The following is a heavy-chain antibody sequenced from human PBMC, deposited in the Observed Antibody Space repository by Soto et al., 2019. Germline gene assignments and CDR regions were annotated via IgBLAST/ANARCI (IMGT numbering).Heavy chain of an antibody. CDR1: GYTFTSYY. D-gene: IGHD3-22*01. Sequence: GASVKVSCKASGYTFTSYYMHWVRQAPGQGLEWMGIINPSGGSTSYAQKFQGRVTMTRDTSTSTVYMELSSLRSEDTAVYYCARVPWDSSGYLDAFDIWGQGTMVTVSS. V-gene: IGHV1-46*03. CDR2: INPSGGST. J-gene: IGHJ3*02. CDR3: ARVPWDSSGYLDAFDI.